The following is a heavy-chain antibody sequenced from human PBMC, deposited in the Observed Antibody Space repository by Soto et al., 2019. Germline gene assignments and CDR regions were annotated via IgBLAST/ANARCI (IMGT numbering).Heavy chain of an antibody. Sequence: SETLSLTCTVSGGSISSSSYYWGWIRQPPEKGLEWIGSIYYSGSTYYNPSLKSRATISVDTSKNQFSLKLSSVTAADTAVYYCARRSLKLSQGDSFDYWGQGTLVTVSS. CDR3: ARRSLKLSQGDSFDY. D-gene: IGHD2-21*01. CDR1: GGSISSSSYY. J-gene: IGHJ4*02. V-gene: IGHV4-39*01. CDR2: IYYSGST.